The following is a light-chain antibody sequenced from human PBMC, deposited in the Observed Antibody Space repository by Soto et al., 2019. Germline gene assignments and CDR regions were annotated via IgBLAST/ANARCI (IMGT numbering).Light chain of an antibody. CDR3: QQYGTSPYT. CDR1: QSVSSNY. CDR2: GAS. Sequence: EIVLTQSPGALSLSPGERATLSCRASQSVSSNYLAWYLKKPGQAPRLLIYGASNRANGIPDRFSGSGSGTDFTLTISNVEPEDFAVYYCQQYGTSPYTFGQGTRLEIK. J-gene: IGKJ5*01. V-gene: IGKV3-20*01.